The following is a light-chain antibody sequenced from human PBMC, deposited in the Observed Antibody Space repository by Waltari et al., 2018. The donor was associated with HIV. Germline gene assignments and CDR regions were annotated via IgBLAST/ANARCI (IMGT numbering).Light chain of an antibody. V-gene: IGKV3D-15*01. CDR1: QSVNYN. CDR2: GAS. CDR3: QQYENWPPIT. Sequence: IVMTQSPPTLSVSPGESVTLSCRASQSVNYNLAWYQQKPGQAPRLLIYGASGRAAGSPASCSGSGSGTEFTLIISSLQSEDFAVYYCQQYENWPPITFGQGTRLEIK. J-gene: IGKJ5*01.